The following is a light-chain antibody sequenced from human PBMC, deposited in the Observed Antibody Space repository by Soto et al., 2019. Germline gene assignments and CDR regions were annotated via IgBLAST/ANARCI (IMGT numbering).Light chain of an antibody. J-gene: IGLJ2*01. V-gene: IGLV1-40*01. CDR1: SSNIGAGYD. CDR2: GNS. Sequence: QSVLTQPPSVSGAPGQRVTISCTGSSSNIGAGYDVHWYQQLPGTAPKLLISGNSNRPSGVPDRFSGSKSGTSASLAITGLQAEDEADYYCQSYDSSLSGNVVFGGGTKLTVL. CDR3: QSYDSSLSGNVV.